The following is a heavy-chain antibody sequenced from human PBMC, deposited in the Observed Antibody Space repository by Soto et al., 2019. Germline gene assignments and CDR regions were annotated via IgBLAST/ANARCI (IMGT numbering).Heavy chain of an antibody. D-gene: IGHD3-3*01. CDR2: ISYDGSNR. CDR3: ASDLWEYDFWSGYSTTSYGMDV. J-gene: IGHJ6*02. Sequence: QVQLVESGGGVVQPGRSLRLSCAASGFTFSNYGMHWVRQAPGKGLEWVAVISYDGSNRYYADSVKGRFTISRDNSKNTLYLQMNSLRAEDAAVYYCASDLWEYDFWSGYSTTSYGMDVWGQGTTVTVSS. CDR1: GFTFSNYG. V-gene: IGHV3-30-3*01.